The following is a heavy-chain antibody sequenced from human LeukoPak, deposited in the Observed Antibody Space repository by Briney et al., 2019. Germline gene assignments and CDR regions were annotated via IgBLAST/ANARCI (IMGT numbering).Heavy chain of an antibody. V-gene: IGHV5-51*01. CDR2: IYPGDSDT. D-gene: IGHD6-6*01. CDR3: ARVAAARPSSPPTYYFDY. Sequence: GESLKISCKGSGYSFTSYWIGWVRQMPGKGLEWMGIIYPGDSDTRYSPSFQGQVTISADKSISTAYLQWSSLKASDTAMYYCARVAAARPSSPPTYYFDYWGQGTLVTVSS. J-gene: IGHJ4*02. CDR1: GYSFTSYW.